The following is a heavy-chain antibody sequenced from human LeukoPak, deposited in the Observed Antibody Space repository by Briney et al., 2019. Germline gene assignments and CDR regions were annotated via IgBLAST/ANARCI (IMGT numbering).Heavy chain of an antibody. Sequence: ASVKVSCKASGYTFTSYAMHWVRQAPGQRLEWMGWINAGNGNTEYSQKFQGRVTITRDTSASTAYMELSSLRSEDTAVYYCAREGVGDSSGLDYWGQGTLVTVSS. CDR3: AREGVGDSSGLDY. J-gene: IGHJ4*02. V-gene: IGHV1-3*01. CDR1: GYTFTSYA. D-gene: IGHD3-22*01. CDR2: INAGNGNT.